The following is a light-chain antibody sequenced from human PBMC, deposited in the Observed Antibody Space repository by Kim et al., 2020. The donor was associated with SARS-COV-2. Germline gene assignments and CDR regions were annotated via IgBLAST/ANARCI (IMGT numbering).Light chain of an antibody. V-gene: IGKV3-20*01. CDR2: GAS. Sequence: CPVERATLSCRASQSVSSSYLSWDQQRPGQAPMLLIYGASSRATGIPDRFSGSGSGTDFTLTISRLEPEDFAVYYCQQYGSSPITVGQGTRLEIK. J-gene: IGKJ5*01. CDR1: QSVSSSY. CDR3: QQYGSSPIT.